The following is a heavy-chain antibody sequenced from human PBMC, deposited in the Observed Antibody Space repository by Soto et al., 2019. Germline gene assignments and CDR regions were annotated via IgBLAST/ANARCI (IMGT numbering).Heavy chain of an antibody. Sequence: TLSLTCTVSGGSISSGDYYWSWIRQPPGKGLEWIGYIYYSGSTYYNPSLRSRLTISVDTSKNQFSLKLSSVTAADTAVYCCARLGPTTVPTSYFTGNYNGMDVWGQGTMVTVSS. CDR2: IYYSGST. CDR3: ARLGPTTVPTSYFTGNYNGMDV. J-gene: IGHJ6*02. CDR1: GGSISSGDYY. V-gene: IGHV4-30-4*01. D-gene: IGHD4-17*01.